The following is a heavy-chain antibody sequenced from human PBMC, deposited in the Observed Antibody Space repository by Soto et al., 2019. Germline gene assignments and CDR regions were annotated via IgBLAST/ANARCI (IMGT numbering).Heavy chain of an antibody. CDR2: ISSSSSYI. Sequence: GGSLRLSCAASGFTFSSYSMNWVRQAPGKGLEWVSSISSSSSYIYYADSVKGRFTISRDNAKNSLYLQMNSLRAEDTALYYCARDRYDFWSGYYSHDYWGQGTLVTVSS. J-gene: IGHJ4*02. CDR1: GFTFSSYS. CDR3: ARDRYDFWSGYYSHDY. V-gene: IGHV3-21*01. D-gene: IGHD3-3*01.